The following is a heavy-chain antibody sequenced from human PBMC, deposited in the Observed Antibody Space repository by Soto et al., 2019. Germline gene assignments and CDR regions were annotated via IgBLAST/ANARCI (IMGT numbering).Heavy chain of an antibody. V-gene: IGHV1-18*01. CDR1: GYTFTSYG. CDR3: ARQMVPAADYYFGY. CDR2: ISAYNGNT. D-gene: IGHD2-2*01. Sequence: PSVKVSCRASGYTFTSYGINWVRQAPGQGLEWMGWISAYNGNTNYAQKVQGRVTMTTDTSTSTAYMELRGLRSDDTAMYYCARQMVPAADYYFGYWGQGTLVTVSS. J-gene: IGHJ4*02.